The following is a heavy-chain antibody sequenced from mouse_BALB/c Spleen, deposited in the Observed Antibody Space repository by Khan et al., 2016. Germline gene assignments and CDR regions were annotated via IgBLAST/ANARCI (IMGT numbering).Heavy chain of an antibody. V-gene: IGHV14-4*02. Sequence: VRLQQSGAELVRSGASVKLSCTAPGFNIKDFYIHWVKQRPEQGLEWIGWIDPENGDTEYAPKFQGKATMTADTSSNTAYLQLSSLTSEDTAVYYFNACDYYAMDYWGQGTSVTVSS. CDR1: GFNIKDFY. CDR2: IDPENGDT. CDR3: NACDYYAMDY. J-gene: IGHJ4*01.